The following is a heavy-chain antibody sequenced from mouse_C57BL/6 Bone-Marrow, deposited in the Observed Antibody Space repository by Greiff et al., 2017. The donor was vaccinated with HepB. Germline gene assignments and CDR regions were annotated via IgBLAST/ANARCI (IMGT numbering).Heavy chain of an antibody. J-gene: IGHJ2*01. D-gene: IGHD1-1*01. Sequence: QVHVKQPGAELVKPGASVKLSCKASGYTFTSYWMHWVKQRPGQGLEWIGMIHPNSGSTNYNEKFKSKATLTVDKSSSTAYMQLSSQTSEDSAVYNSARNGSSPYYFDYWGQGTTLTVSS. V-gene: IGHV1-64*01. CDR1: GYTFTSYW. CDR3: ARNGSSPYYFDY. CDR2: IHPNSGST.